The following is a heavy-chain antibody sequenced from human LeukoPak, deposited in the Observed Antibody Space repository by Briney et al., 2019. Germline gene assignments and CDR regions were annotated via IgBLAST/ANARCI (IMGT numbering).Heavy chain of an antibody. J-gene: IGHJ6*03. D-gene: IGHD3-10*01. CDR3: ARGYYMDV. Sequence: SQTLSLTCAISGDSVSRNITAWNWLRQSPSRGLEWLGRTYYRSKWYHDYAVSVKSRVTINPDTSKNQFSLQLNSVTPEDTAVYYCARGYYMDVWGRDHGHRLL. CDR2: TYYRSKWYH. CDR1: GDSVSRNITA. V-gene: IGHV6-1*01.